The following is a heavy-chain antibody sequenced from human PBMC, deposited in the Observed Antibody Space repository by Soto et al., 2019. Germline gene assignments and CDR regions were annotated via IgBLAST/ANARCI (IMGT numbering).Heavy chain of an antibody. CDR3: TRGPRPISTGTGAY. CDR1: VFIFKMYW. V-gene: IGHV3-74*01. J-gene: IGHJ4*02. Sequence: GGSLRVACAVSVFIFKMYWMRRVGQSPGKGLVWISRIYNDGTYSDYAHSVRGRFTISRDNVNDTLYLQMNNLRAEDSGLYYCTRGPRPISTGTGAYWGQGTKVTVSS. D-gene: IGHD3-10*01. CDR2: IYNDGTYS.